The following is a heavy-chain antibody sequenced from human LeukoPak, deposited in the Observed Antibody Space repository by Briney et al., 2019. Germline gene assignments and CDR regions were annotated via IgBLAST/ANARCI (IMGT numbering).Heavy chain of an antibody. V-gene: IGHV3-30-3*01. J-gene: IGHJ4*02. CDR2: ISYDGSNK. D-gene: IGHD6-6*01. CDR3: AKDRPVDY. Sequence: GGSLRLSCAASGFTFSSYAMHWVRQAPGKGLEWVAVISYDGSNKYYADSVKGRFTISRDNSKNTLYLQMNSLRAEDTAVYYCAKDRPVDYWGQGTLVTVSS. CDR1: GFTFSSYA.